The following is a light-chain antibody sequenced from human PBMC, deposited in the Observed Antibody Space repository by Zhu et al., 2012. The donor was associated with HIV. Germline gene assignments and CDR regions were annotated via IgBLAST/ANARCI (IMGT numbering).Light chain of an antibody. J-gene: IGKJ1*01. V-gene: IGKV3-20*01. CDR2: ASS. CDR1: QSIGSAY. Sequence: EIVLTQSPGTLSLSLGEGATLSCRASQSIGSAYLAWYQQKPGQAPRLLMYASSSRATGSPDRFSGSGSGTDFTLTISRLEPEDFAVYYCQQYGRSPWTFGQGTKVEVK. CDR3: QQYGRSPWT.